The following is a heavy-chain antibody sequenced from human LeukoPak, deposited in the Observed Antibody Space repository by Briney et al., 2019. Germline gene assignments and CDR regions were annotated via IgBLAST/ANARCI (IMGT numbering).Heavy chain of an antibody. CDR1: GFTFSSYA. CDR3: AKATSAFDAFDI. CDR2: ISGSGGST. Sequence: GGSLRLSCAASGFTFSSYAMSWVRQAPGKGLEWVSAISGSGGSTYYADSVKGRFTISRDNSKNTLYLQMNSLRVEDTAVYYCAKATSAFDAFDIWGQGTMVTVSS. J-gene: IGHJ3*02. V-gene: IGHV3-23*01. D-gene: IGHD3-16*01.